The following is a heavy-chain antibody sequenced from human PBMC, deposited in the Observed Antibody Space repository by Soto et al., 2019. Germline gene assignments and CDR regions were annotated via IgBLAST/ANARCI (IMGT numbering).Heavy chain of an antibody. V-gene: IGHV3-23*01. J-gene: IGHJ6*02. D-gene: IGHD6-13*01. CDR2: ISGSGGST. CDR1: GFTFSSYA. CDR3: AKTGYSSSWYVRDYYYYGMDV. Sequence: GGSLRLSCAASGFTFSSYAMSWVRQAPGKGLEWVSAISGSGGSTYYADSVKGRFTISRDNSKNTLYLQMNSLRAEDTAVYYCAKTGYSSSWYVRDYYYYGMDVWGQGTTVTVSS.